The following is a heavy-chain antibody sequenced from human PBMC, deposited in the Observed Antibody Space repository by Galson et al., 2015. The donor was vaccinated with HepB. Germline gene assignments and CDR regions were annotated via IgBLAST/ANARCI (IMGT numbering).Heavy chain of an antibody. CDR2: ISAYNGNT. V-gene: IGHV1-18*01. CDR1: GYTFTSYG. Sequence: QSGAEVKKPGESLKISCKASGYTFTSYGISWVRQAPGQGLEWMGWISAYNGNTNYAQKLQGRVTMTTDTSTSTAYMELRSLRSDDTAVYYCARDCLMLFGPRVMVCYYYYMDVWGKETTVTVSS. D-gene: IGHD3/OR15-3a*01. J-gene: IGHJ6*03. CDR3: ARDCLMLFGPRVMVCYYYYMDV.